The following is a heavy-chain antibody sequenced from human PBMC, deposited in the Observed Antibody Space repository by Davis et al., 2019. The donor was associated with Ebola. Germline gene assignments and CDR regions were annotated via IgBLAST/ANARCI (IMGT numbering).Heavy chain of an antibody. Sequence: SVKVSCKASGGTFSSYAISWVRQAPGQGLEWMGRIIPILGIANYAQKFQGRVTITADKSTSTAYMELSSLRSEDTAVYYCAREGTAMNNELNYYYYGMDVWGQGTTVTVSS. CDR2: IIPILGIA. CDR3: AREGTAMNNELNYYYYGMDV. D-gene: IGHD5-18*01. CDR1: GGTFSSYA. V-gene: IGHV1-69*04. J-gene: IGHJ6*02.